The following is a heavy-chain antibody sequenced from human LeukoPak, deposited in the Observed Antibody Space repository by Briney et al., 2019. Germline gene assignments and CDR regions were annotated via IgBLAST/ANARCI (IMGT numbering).Heavy chain of an antibody. D-gene: IGHD3-10*01. V-gene: IGHV3-33*06. CDR2: IWYDGSNK. CDR3: AKDTYGSGNWFDP. J-gene: IGHJ5*02. CDR1: GFTFSSYG. Sequence: GRSLRLSCAASGFTFSSYGMHWVRQAPGKGLEWVAVIWYDGSNKYYADSVKGRFTISRDNSKNTLYLQMNSLRAEDTAVYYCAKDTYGSGNWFDPWGQGTLVTVSS.